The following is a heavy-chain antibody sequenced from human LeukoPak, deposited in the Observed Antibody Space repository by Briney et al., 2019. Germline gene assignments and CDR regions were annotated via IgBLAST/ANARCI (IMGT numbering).Heavy chain of an antibody. CDR3: ARGGGYDSSGYFDAFDI. CDR1: GGTFSSYA. J-gene: IGHJ3*02. V-gene: IGHV1-69*13. Sequence: SVKVSCKASGGTFSSYAISWVRQAPGQGLEWLGGIIPIFGTANYAQKFQGRVTITADESTSTAYMELSSLRSEDTAVYYCARGGGYDSSGYFDAFDIWGQGTMVTVSS. CDR2: IIPIFGTA. D-gene: IGHD3-22*01.